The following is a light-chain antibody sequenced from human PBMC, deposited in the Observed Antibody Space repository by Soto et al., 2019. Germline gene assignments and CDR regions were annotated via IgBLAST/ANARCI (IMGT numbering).Light chain of an antibody. CDR3: QQSYATGRT. V-gene: IGKV1-39*01. CDR2: GAS. J-gene: IGKJ4*01. Sequence: DIQMTQSPSSLSASVGDRVTITCRASQSITIYLNWYQQKPGEAPNLLIFGASTLQSGVPSRFSGSGSGTDFTLTISSLQPEDFGIYYCQQSYATGRTFGGGTKVDIK. CDR1: QSITIY.